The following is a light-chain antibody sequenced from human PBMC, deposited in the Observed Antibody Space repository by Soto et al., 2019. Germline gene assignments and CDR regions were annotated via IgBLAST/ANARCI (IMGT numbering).Light chain of an antibody. J-gene: IGKJ3*01. CDR2: EAS. CDR3: QQWSRWPRET. CDR1: QSVSSY. V-gene: IGKV3-11*01. Sequence: EVVLTQSPVTLSLSPGERATLSCRASQSVSSYLVWYQQKPGQARRLVIYEASKRATGIPARFSGSGSGTDFNLTITNLEPEDFAVYFCQQWSRWPRETFGPGTTVDIK.